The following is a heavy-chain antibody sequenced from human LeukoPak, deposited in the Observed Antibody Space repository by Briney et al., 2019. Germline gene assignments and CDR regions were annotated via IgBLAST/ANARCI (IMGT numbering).Heavy chain of an antibody. D-gene: IGHD6-13*01. CDR1: GFTFSSYA. Sequence: AGSLRLSCAAPGFTFSSYAVHWVRQTPGKGLEWVAVISYDGNKKYYADSVKGRFTISRDSSKNTLYLQMNSLRAEETAVYYCARDRMAAAGAGLIEYWGQGTLLTAYS. CDR3: ARDRMAAAGAGLIEY. CDR2: ISYDGNKK. V-gene: IGHV3-30-3*01. J-gene: IGHJ4*02.